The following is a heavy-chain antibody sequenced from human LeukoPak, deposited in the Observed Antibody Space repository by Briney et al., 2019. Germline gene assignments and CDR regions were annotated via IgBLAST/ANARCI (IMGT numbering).Heavy chain of an antibody. V-gene: IGHV3-7*03. CDR1: GFTFSSYW. CDR3: ARVSHDFWSGYSYFDY. Sequence: GGSLRLSCAASGFTFSSYWMSWVRQAPGKGLEWVASIKQDGSEKYYVDSVKGRFTISRDNAKNSLYLQMNSLRAEDTAVYYCARVSHDFWSGYSYFDYWGQGTLVTVSS. J-gene: IGHJ4*02. CDR2: IKQDGSEK. D-gene: IGHD3-3*01.